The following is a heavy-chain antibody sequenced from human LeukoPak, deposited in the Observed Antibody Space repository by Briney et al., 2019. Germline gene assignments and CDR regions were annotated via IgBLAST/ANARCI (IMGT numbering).Heavy chain of an antibody. V-gene: IGHV1-2*02. D-gene: IGHD6-13*01. CDR1: GYTFTGYY. Sequence: ASVKVSCKASGYTFTGYYMHWVRQAPGQGLEWMGWINPNSGGTNYAQKFQGRVTMTRDTSISTAYMELSRLRSDDTAVYYCARDRIAARVGIAAAGLAYWGQGTLVTVSS. J-gene: IGHJ4*02. CDR3: ARDRIAARVGIAAAGLAY. CDR2: INPNSGGT.